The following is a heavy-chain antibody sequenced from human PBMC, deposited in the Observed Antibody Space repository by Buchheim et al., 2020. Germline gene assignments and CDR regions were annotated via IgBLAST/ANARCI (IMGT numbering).Heavy chain of an antibody. J-gene: IGHJ4*02. CDR3: ARGLVGRSTSGFDN. Sequence: QVQLVQSGAEVKKPGASVKVSCKTSGYSFISYGVSWVREAPGQGLEWMGWISGYNGDTNYAQKFQGRVTMTTDTSTTTASMELRSLRSDDTAVYYCARGLVGRSTSGFDNWGQGTL. CDR2: ISGYNGDT. D-gene: IGHD1-26*01. V-gene: IGHV1-18*01. CDR1: GYSFISYG.